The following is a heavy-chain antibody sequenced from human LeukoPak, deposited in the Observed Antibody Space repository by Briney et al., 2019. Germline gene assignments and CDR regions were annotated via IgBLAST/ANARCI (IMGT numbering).Heavy chain of an antibody. CDR2: VYYTGSS. Sequence: KTSETLSLTCTVSGDSISSSYWSWIQQPPGKGLEWIGYVYYTGSSYYNPSLKSRATTSIDMSKNQFSLKLTSMTAADTAVYYCAGYGSGSYYKAFDFWGQGILVTVSS. J-gene: IGHJ4*02. CDR1: GDSISSSY. V-gene: IGHV4-59*01. CDR3: AGYGSGSYYKAFDF. D-gene: IGHD3-10*01.